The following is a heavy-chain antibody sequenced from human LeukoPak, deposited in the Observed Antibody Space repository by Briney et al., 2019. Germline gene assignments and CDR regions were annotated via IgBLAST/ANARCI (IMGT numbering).Heavy chain of an antibody. CDR1: GGSISSYY. V-gene: IGHV4-59*01. CDR2: IYYSGST. J-gene: IGHJ5*02. Sequence: SETLSLTCTVSGGSISSYYWSWIRQPPGKGLKWIGYIYYSGSTNYNPSLKSRVTISVDTSKNQFSLKLSSVTAADTAVYYCARVQSYSNWFDPWGQGTLVTVSS. CDR3: ARVQSYSNWFDP. D-gene: IGHD3-10*01.